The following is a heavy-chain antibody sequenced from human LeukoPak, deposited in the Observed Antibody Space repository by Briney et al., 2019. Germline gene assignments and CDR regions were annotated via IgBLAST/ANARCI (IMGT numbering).Heavy chain of an antibody. V-gene: IGHV1-69-2*01. D-gene: IGHD2-2*02. J-gene: IGHJ5*02. CDR1: GYTFTDYY. Sequence: ASVKVSCKASGYTFTDYYMHWVQQAPGKGLEWMGRVDPEDGETIYAEKFQGRVTITADTSTDTAYMELSSLRSEDTAVYYCATEACSSTSCYTVDWFVPWGQGTLVTVSS. CDR3: ATEACSSTSCYTVDWFVP. CDR2: VDPEDGET.